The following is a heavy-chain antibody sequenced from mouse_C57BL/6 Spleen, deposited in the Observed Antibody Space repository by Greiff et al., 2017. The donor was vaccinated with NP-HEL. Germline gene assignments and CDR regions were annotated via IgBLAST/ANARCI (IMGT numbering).Heavy chain of an antibody. CDR3: ARSDRSYAMDY. CDR1: GFTFSDYG. J-gene: IGHJ4*01. CDR2: ISSGSSTI. Sequence: EVKLVESGGGLVKPGGSLKLSCAASGFTFSDYGMHWVRQAPEKGLEWVAYISSGSSTISYADTVKGRFTISRDNAKNTLFLQMTSLRSEDTAMYYCARSDRSYAMDYWGQGTSVTVSS. V-gene: IGHV5-17*01.